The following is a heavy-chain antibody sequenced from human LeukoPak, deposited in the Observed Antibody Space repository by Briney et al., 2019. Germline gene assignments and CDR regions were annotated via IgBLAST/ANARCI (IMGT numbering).Heavy chain of an antibody. D-gene: IGHD5-18*01. CDR3: ARGLDASMETAYDY. CDR2: IIPIFGTA. V-gene: IGHV1-69*05. Sequence: SVKVSCKASGCTFSSYAISWVRQAPGQGLEWMGGIIPIFGTANYAQKFQGRVTITTDESTSTAYMELSSLRSEDTAIYYCARGLDASMETAYDYWGQGTLVTVSS. CDR1: GCTFSSYA. J-gene: IGHJ4*02.